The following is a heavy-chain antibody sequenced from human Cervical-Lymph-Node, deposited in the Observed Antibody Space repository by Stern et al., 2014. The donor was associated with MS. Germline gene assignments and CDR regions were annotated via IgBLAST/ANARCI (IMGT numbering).Heavy chain of an antibody. Sequence: EVQLVESGGGLVQPGRSLRLSWAASGFTFDDYAMHWVRQAPGKGLEWVSGISWNSDTVGYADSVKGRFTLSRDNAKNSLYLQMNSLRAEDTALYYCAKDLAAVQLWPDNWGQGTLVTVSS. CDR1: GFTFDDYA. J-gene: IGHJ4*02. CDR3: AKDLAAVQLWPDN. D-gene: IGHD5-18*01. CDR2: ISWNSDTV. V-gene: IGHV3-9*01.